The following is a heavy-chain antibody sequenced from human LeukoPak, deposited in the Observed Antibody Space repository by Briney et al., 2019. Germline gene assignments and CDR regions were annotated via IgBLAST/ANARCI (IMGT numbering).Heavy chain of an antibody. V-gene: IGHV1-8*01. CDR3: AIIAAAGNWFDP. CDR1: GYTFTSYD. J-gene: IGHJ5*02. Sequence: ASVKVSCKASGYTFTSYDINWVRQATGQGLEWMGWMNPNSGNTGYAQKFQGRVTMARNTSISTAYMELSSLRSEDTAVYYCAIIAAAGNWFDPWGQGTLVTVSS. D-gene: IGHD6-13*01. CDR2: MNPNSGNT.